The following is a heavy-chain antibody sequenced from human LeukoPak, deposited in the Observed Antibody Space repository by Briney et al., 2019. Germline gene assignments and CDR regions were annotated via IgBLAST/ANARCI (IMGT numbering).Heavy chain of an antibody. CDR2: IGGGGDSI. CDR1: GFTFKIYS. J-gene: IGHJ4*02. CDR3: AKDYYETSGYFDS. V-gene: IGHV3-23*01. D-gene: IGHD3-22*01. Sequence: GGSLRLSCAASGFTFKIYSMHWVRQAPGKGLEWVAVIGGGGDSIFYADSVKGRFTISRDDSKNTVDLQMSSLRAEDTAIYYCAKDYYETSGYFDSWGQGSLVSVSS.